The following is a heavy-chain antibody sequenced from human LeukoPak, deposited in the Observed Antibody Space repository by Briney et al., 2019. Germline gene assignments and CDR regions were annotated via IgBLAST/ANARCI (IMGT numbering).Heavy chain of an antibody. CDR1: GYTFTSYD. CDR2: ISAYNGNT. Sequence: ASVKVSCKASGYTFTSYDINWVRQATGQGLEWMGWISAYNGNTNYAQKLQGRVTMTTDTSTSTAYMELRSLRSDDTAVYYCARVVGYGGNRWFDPWGQGTLVTVSS. D-gene: IGHD4-23*01. J-gene: IGHJ5*02. V-gene: IGHV1-18*01. CDR3: ARVVGYGGNRWFDP.